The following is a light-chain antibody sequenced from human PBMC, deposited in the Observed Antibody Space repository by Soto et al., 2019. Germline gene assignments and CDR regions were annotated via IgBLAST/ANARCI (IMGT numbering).Light chain of an antibody. V-gene: IGLV1-40*01. CDR3: QSYDSSLRVYV. Sequence: QSVLTQPPSVSGAPGQRVTISCTGSSSNIGAVYDVYWYQQLPATAPRLLLYANSNRPSGVPDRFSGSKSGTSASLAITGLQPEDEADYYCQSYDSSLRVYVFGTGTKVTVL. CDR1: SSNIGAVYD. CDR2: ANS. J-gene: IGLJ1*01.